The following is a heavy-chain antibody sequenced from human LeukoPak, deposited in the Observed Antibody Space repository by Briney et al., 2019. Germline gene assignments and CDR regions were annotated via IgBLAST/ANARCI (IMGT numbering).Heavy chain of an antibody. CDR3: ARVSYDSSGYYGTNAFDI. Sequence: SGTLSLTCAVSGGSIRSSNWWSWVRQPPGKGLEWIVEIYHTGNTNYNPSLKSRVTISVDKSKNQFSLKLSSVTAADTAEYYCARVSYDSSGYYGTNAFDIWGQGTMVTVSS. D-gene: IGHD3-22*01. V-gene: IGHV4-4*02. CDR2: IYHTGNT. J-gene: IGHJ3*02. CDR1: GGSIRSSNW.